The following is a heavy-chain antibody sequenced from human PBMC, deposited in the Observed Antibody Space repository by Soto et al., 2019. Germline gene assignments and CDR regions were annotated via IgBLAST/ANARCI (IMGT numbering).Heavy chain of an antibody. Sequence: QVLLVQSGAEVKKPGSSVKVSCKASGGAFSRYAISWVRQAPGQGLEWVGGIFPMYGTPVYAQKLQGRVTITADEATTTAYMELSGLRYEGTAFYYCSRGYEYQILEFAAFDIWGQGTMVTVSS. CDR2: IFPMYGTP. V-gene: IGHV1-69*01. D-gene: IGHD5-12*01. J-gene: IGHJ3*02. CDR1: GGAFSRYA. CDR3: SRGYEYQILEFAAFDI.